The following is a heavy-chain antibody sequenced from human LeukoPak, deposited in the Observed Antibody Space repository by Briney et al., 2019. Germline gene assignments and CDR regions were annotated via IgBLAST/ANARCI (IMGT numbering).Heavy chain of an antibody. D-gene: IGHD3-22*01. CDR2: ISSSGSTI. CDR1: GFTFSDYY. J-gene: IGHJ3*02. V-gene: IGHV3-11*04. CDR3: ARDQSSIYYDSSGYSAFDI. Sequence: GGSLRLSCAASGFTFSDYYMSWIRQAPGKGLEWVSYISSSGSTIYYADSVKGRFTISRDNAKNSLSLQMNSLRAEDTAVYYCARDQSSIYYDSSGYSAFDIWAQGTMVTVSS.